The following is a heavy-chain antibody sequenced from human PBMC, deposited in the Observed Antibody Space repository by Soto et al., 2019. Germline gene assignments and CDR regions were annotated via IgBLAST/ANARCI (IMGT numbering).Heavy chain of an antibody. CDR2: IYYSGST. V-gene: IGHV4-31*03. CDR1: GGSISSGGYY. J-gene: IGHJ5*02. D-gene: IGHD6-19*01. CDR3: ARAYSSGWYRWFDP. Sequence: TLSLTCTVSGGSISSGGYYWSWIRQHPGKGLEWIGYIYYSGSTYYNPSLKSRVTISVDTSKNQFSLKLSSVTAADTAVYYCARAYSSGWYRWFDPWGQGTLVTVSS.